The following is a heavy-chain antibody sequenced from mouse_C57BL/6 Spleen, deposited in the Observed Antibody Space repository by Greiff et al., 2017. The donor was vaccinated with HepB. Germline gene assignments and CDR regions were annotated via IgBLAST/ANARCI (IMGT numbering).Heavy chain of an antibody. Sequence: VQRVESGAELARPGASVKMSCKASGYTFTSYTMHWVKQRPGQGLEWIGYINPSSGYTKYNQKFKDKATLTADKSSSTAYMQLSSLTSEDSAVYYCAREGGSFDYWGQGTTLTVAS. CDR1: GYTFTSYT. V-gene: IGHV1-4*01. CDR3: AREGGSFDY. CDR2: INPSSGYT. J-gene: IGHJ2*01.